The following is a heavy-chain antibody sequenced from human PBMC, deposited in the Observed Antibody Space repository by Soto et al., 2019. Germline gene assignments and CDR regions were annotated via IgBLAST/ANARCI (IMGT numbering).Heavy chain of an antibody. CDR1: GFSLITSGVG. Sequence: SGPTLVNPTQTLTLTCTFSGFSLITSGVGVGWIRQPPGKALEWLAFIYWDDDKRYSPSLRSRLTIAKDTSKNQVVLTMTNMDPVDTATYFCANRMHGPPTGWNTGIFDYWGPGTLVTVSS. D-gene: IGHD1-1*01. J-gene: IGHJ4*02. CDR3: ANRMHGPPTGWNTGIFDY. V-gene: IGHV2-5*02. CDR2: IYWDDDK.